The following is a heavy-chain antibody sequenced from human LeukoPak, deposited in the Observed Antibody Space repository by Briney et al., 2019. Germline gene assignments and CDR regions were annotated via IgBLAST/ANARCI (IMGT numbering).Heavy chain of an antibody. V-gene: IGHV3-66*01. J-gene: IGHJ6*02. Sequence: GGSLRLSCAASGFTVSNNYMSWVRQAPGKGLEGVALIYSGGSTYYADFVKGRFTISRDNSKNTLYLQMSSLRAEDTAVYYCAGFSHKGVWGQGTTVTVSS. CDR1: GFTVSNNY. CDR3: AGFSHKGV. CDR2: IYSGGST.